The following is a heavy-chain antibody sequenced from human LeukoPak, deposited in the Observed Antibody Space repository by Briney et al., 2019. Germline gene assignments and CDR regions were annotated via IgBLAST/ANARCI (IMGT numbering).Heavy chain of an antibody. CDR2: ISCSGGST. V-gene: IGHV3-23*01. Sequence: VISCSGGSTYYADSVKGRFTIYRENSKNTLYMQMNRLRAEDTAVYYCATAAGTSETQAPSDHWGQGTLVTVDS. J-gene: IGHJ4*02. CDR3: ATAAGTSETQAPSDH. D-gene: IGHD6-13*01.